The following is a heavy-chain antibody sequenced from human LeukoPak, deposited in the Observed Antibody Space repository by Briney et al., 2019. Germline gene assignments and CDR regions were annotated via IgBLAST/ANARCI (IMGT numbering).Heavy chain of an antibody. V-gene: IGHV3-15*01. D-gene: IGHD6-19*01. J-gene: IGHJ4*02. CDR1: GFTFSSYA. CDR2: IKSKTDGGTT. CDR3: TTVMTIAVAGPFDY. Sequence: GGSLRLSCAASGFTFSSYAMSWIRQAPGKGLEWVGRIKSKTDGGTTDYAAPVKGRFTISRDDSKNTLYLQMNSLKTEDTAVYYCTTVMTIAVAGPFDYWGQGTLVTVSP.